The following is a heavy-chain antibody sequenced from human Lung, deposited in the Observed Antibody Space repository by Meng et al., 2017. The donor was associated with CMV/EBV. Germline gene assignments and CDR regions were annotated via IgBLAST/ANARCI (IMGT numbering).Heavy chain of an antibody. CDR3: AKDRYAAMDF. Sequence: SCTASGFTFSFYGMHWVRQAPGKGLEWVELIRYDGSNEYYVDSVRGRFTISRDNSKNTLYLQMISLRAEDTAVYYCAKDRYAAMDFWGQGPTVTVSS. D-gene: IGHD5-12*01. CDR1: GFTFSFYG. V-gene: IGHV3-30*02. J-gene: IGHJ6*02. CDR2: IRYDGSNE.